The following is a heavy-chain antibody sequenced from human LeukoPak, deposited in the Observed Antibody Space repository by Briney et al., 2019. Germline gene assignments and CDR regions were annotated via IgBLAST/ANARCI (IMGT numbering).Heavy chain of an antibody. V-gene: IGHV3-23*01. Sequence: GASLRLSCAASGFTFSNYAMSWVRQAPGKGLEWVSAIPGSGVNTYYADSVKGRFTISRDNSKNTLYLQMNSLRDEDTAVSYCAKWGDFDVLTGYYVPDFWGQGTLVTVSS. CDR3: AKWGDFDVLTGYYVPDF. J-gene: IGHJ4*02. CDR1: GFTFSNYA. CDR2: IPGSGVNT. D-gene: IGHD3-9*01.